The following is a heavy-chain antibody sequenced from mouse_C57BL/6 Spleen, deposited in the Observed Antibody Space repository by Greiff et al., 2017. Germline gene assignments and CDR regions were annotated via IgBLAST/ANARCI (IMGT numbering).Heavy chain of an antibody. CDR1: GYTFTSYD. CDR3: ARRDNWDEGYFDV. CDR2: IYPRDGST. D-gene: IGHD4-1*01. V-gene: IGHV1-85*01. Sequence: VQLKQSGPELVKPGASVKLSCKASGYTFTSYDINWVKQRPGQGLEWIGWIYPRDGSTKYNEKFKGKATLTVDTSSSTAYMELHSLTSEDSAVYFCARRDNWDEGYFDVWGTGTTVTVSS. J-gene: IGHJ1*03.